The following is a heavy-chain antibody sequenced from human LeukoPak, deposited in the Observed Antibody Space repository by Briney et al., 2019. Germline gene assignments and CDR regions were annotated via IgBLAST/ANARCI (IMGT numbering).Heavy chain of an antibody. J-gene: IGHJ4*02. D-gene: IGHD3-22*01. CDR2: ISYDGSNK. V-gene: IGHV3-30*18. Sequence: PGGSLRLSCAASGFTFSSYGMHWVRQAPGKGLGWVAVISYDGSNKYYADSVKGRFTISRDNSKNTLYLQMNSLRAEDTAVYYCAKDSSLYYDSSGLLYWGQGTPVTVSS. CDR3: AKDSSLYYDSSGLLY. CDR1: GFTFSSYG.